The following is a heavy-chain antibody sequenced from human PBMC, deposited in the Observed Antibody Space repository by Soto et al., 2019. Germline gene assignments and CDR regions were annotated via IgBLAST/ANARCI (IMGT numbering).Heavy chain of an antibody. V-gene: IGHV3-15*01. CDR3: TTPRVGYCSGGSCSPTAFQH. CDR1: GFTFSNAW. D-gene: IGHD2-15*01. J-gene: IGHJ1*01. Sequence: GGSLRLSCAASGFTFSNAWMSWVRQAPGKGLEWVGRIKSKTDGGTTDYAAPVKGRFTISRDDSKNTPYLQMNSLKTEDTAVYYCTTPRVGYCSGGSCSPTAFQHWGQGTLVTVSS. CDR2: IKSKTDGGTT.